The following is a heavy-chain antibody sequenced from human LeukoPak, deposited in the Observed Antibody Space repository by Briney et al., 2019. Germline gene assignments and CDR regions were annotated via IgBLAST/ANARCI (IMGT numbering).Heavy chain of an antibody. CDR3: TRRYYFDSSGYYQGDY. CDR2: IRTKANSYAT. D-gene: IGHD3-22*01. V-gene: IGHV3-73*01. Sequence: GGSLRLSCAASGFTFSGSGMHWVRQASGKGLEWVGRIRTKANSYATEYAASVKGRFTISRDDSKNTAYLQMNSLKTEDTAVYYCTRRYYFDSSGYYQGDYWGQGTLVTVSS. J-gene: IGHJ4*02. CDR1: GFTFSGSG.